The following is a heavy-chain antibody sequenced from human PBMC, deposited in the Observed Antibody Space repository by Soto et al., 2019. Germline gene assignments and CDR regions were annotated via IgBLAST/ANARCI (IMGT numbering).Heavy chain of an antibody. D-gene: IGHD2-15*01. Sequence: WASVKVSCKASGGTFSSYAISWVRQAPGQGLEWMGGIIPIFGTANYAQKFQGRVTITADESTSTAYMELSSLRSEDTAVYYCAREPYCSGGSCYSGEEPHYYYYGMDVWGQGTTVTVSS. J-gene: IGHJ6*02. CDR2: IIPIFGTA. V-gene: IGHV1-69*13. CDR3: AREPYCSGGSCYSGEEPHYYYYGMDV. CDR1: GGTFSSYA.